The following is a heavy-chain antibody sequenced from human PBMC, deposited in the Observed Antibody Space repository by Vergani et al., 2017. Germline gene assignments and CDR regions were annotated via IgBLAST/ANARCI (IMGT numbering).Heavy chain of an antibody. D-gene: IGHD6-13*01. CDR1: GFTFSSYG. Sequence: QVQLVESGGGVVQPGRSLRLSCAASGFTFSSYGMHWVRQAPGKGLEWVAVIWYDGSNKYYADSVKGRFTIARDNSKSTLYLQMNSLRAEDTAVYYCARDPGQQLAFDYWGQGTLVTVSS. CDR3: ARDPGQQLAFDY. V-gene: IGHV3-33*01. CDR2: IWYDGSNK. J-gene: IGHJ4*02.